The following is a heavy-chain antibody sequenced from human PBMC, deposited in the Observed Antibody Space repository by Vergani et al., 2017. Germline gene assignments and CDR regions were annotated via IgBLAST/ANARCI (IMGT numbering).Heavy chain of an antibody. CDR1: GASIRSSNYY. CDR3: ARHSTVEWLVKLGWIDP. V-gene: IGHV4-39*01. CDR2: IYYSGGT. D-gene: IGHD6-19*01. J-gene: IGHJ5*02. Sequence: LQLQESGPGLVKPSATLSLTCSVSGASIRSSNYYWGWLRQPPGKGLEWIASIYYSGGTYYNPSLKSRVPISVDTSKNQFSLKLSSVTAADTAVYFCARHSTVEWLVKLGWIDPGGQGILVTVSS.